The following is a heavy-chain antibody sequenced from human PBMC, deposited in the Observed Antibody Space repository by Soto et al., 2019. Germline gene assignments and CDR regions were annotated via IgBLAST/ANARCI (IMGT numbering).Heavy chain of an antibody. CDR1: GGSINNYY. D-gene: IGHD6-19*01. V-gene: IGHV4-59*08. CDR2: TYYTGTT. CDR3: ARKGTGWHPSGFDP. J-gene: IGHJ5*02. Sequence: PSETLSLTCSVSGGSINNYYWNWIRQPPGKGLEWIANTYYTGTTSYNPSLKSRVTISVDTSQNQISLKLNSVTAADTAIYYCARKGTGWHPSGFDPWGQGILVTVST.